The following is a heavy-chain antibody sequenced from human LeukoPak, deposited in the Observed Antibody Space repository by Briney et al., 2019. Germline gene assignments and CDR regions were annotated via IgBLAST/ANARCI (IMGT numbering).Heavy chain of an antibody. CDR1: GYTFTSYD. Sequence: GASVNVSCKASGYTFTSYDINWVRQATGQGLEWMGGIIPIFGTANYAQKFQGRVTITADESTSTAYMELSSLRSEDTAVYYCAREPPPLLITVISRSPARGWFDPWGQGTLVTVSS. CDR2: IIPIFGTA. V-gene: IGHV1-69*13. J-gene: IGHJ5*02. CDR3: AREPPPLLITVISRSPARGWFDP. D-gene: IGHD3-22*01.